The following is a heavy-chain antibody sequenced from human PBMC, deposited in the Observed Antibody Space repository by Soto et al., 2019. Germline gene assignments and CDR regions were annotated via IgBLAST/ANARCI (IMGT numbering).Heavy chain of an antibody. J-gene: IGHJ6*02. D-gene: IGHD5-12*01. CDR2: ISSSSSTI. CDR3: ARDGYSGYDSPYYYYYYGMDV. Sequence: GSLRLSCAASGFTFSSYSMNWVRQAPGKGLEWVSYISSSSSTIYYADSVKGRFTISRDNAKNSLYLQMNSLRDEDTAVYYCARDGYSGYDSPYYYYYYGMDVWGQGTTVTVSS. CDR1: GFTFSSYS. V-gene: IGHV3-48*02.